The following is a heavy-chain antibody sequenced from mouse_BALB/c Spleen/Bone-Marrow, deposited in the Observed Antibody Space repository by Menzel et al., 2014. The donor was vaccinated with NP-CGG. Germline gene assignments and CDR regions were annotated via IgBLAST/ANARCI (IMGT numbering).Heavy chain of an antibody. CDR2: IWSDGST. CDR1: GFSLTNYG. CDR3: ARHRYYAMDY. J-gene: IGHJ4*01. V-gene: IGHV2-6-1*01. Sequence: QVTLKECGPGLVAPSQSLSITCTISGFSLTNYGVHWVRQPPGKGLEWLVVIWSDGSTTYNSALKSRLSISKDNSKSQVFLKMNSLQTDDTAMYYCARHRYYAMDYWGQGTSVTVSS.